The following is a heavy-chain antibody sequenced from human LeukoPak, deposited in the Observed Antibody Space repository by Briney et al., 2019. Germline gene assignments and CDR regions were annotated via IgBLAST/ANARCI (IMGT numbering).Heavy chain of an antibody. CDR3: AKEPGYSSGRTI. D-gene: IGHD6-19*01. CDR2: ISSSGGST. CDR1: GFTFSSYA. V-gene: IGHV3-23*01. Sequence: GGSLRLSCAASGFTFSSYAMSWVRQAPGKGLEWVSAISSSGGSTYYANSVKGRFTISRDNSKNTLYLQMNSLRAEDTAIYYCAKEPGYSSGRTIWGQGTMVTVSS. J-gene: IGHJ3*02.